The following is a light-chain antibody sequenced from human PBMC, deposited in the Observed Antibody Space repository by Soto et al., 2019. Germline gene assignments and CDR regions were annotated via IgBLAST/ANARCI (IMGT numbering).Light chain of an antibody. CDR2: AAS. J-gene: IGKJ1*01. V-gene: IGKV1-39*01. CDR3: QQSFSTPRT. Sequence: DIQMTQSPSSLSASIGDRVTITCRASQTISDFLNWYQHKPGKAPKLLIYAASSLHGGGPSRFSGSGSGTNFTLTISGLQPEDFETYFCQQSFSTPRTFGQGTKVEIK. CDR1: QTISDF.